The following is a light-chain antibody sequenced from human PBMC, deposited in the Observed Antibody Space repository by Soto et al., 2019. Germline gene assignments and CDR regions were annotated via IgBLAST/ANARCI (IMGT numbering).Light chain of an antibody. V-gene: IGKV2-30*02. J-gene: IGKJ1*01. CDR1: QSLVHPDGNTY. Sequence: DVMTQSSLSLPVTLGQPASISCRSSQSLVHPDGNTYLSWFQQRPGQSPRRLIYKVSNRDSGVPDRISGSESGTGFTLRISRVEAEDVGIYYCMQGTHWPWTFGQATKVDIK. CDR2: KVS. CDR3: MQGTHWPWT.